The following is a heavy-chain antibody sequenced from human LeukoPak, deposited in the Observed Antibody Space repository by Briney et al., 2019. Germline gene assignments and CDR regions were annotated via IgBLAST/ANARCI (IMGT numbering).Heavy chain of an antibody. CDR2: INPNSGGT. V-gene: IGHV1-2*06. Sequence: ASVKVSCKASGYTFTGYYMRWVRQAPGQGLEWMGRINPNSGGTNYAQKFQGRVTMTRDTSISTAYMELSRLRSDDTAVYYCARKGGSIAVADYYYYYGMDVWGQGTTVTVSS. CDR1: GYTFTGYY. D-gene: IGHD6-19*01. J-gene: IGHJ6*02. CDR3: ARKGGSIAVADYYYYYGMDV.